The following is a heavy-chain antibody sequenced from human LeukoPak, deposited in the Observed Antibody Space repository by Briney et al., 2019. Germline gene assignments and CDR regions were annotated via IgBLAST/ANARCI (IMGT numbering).Heavy chain of an antibody. D-gene: IGHD4-11*01. J-gene: IGHJ5*02. Sequence: ASVKVSCKASGYTFTGYYMHWVRQAPGHGLEWMGWINPNSGGTSYAQKFQGRVTMTRDTSISTAYMELSRLRSDDTAVYYCARVTRPTTVTINWFDPWGQGTLVAVSS. CDR2: INPNSGGT. CDR1: GYTFTGYY. CDR3: ARVTRPTTVTINWFDP. V-gene: IGHV1-2*02.